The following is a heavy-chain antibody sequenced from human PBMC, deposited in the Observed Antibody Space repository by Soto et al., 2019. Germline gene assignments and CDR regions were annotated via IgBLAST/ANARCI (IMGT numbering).Heavy chain of an antibody. CDR3: AKDFMMSSSWYGGFDY. CDR2: ISYDGSNK. Sequence: PGGSLRLSCAASGFTFSSYGMHWVRQAPGKGLEWVAVISYDGSNKYYADSVKGRFTISRDNSKNTLYLQMNSLRAEDTAVYYCAKDFMMSSSWYGGFDYWGQGTLVTVSS. J-gene: IGHJ4*02. CDR1: GFTFSSYG. D-gene: IGHD6-13*01. V-gene: IGHV3-30*18.